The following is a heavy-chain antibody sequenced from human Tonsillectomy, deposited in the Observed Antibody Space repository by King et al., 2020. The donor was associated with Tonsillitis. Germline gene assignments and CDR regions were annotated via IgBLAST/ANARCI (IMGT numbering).Heavy chain of an antibody. Sequence: VQLQESGPGLVKPSQTLSLTCTVSGGSISSGSYYWSWIRQPAGKGLEWIGRIYTSGSTNYNPSLKSRVTMSVDTSKNQFSLKLSSATAADTAVYYCAGESIVVVPAATISNWFDPWGQGTLVTVSS. D-gene: IGHD2-2*01. CDR2: IYTSGST. V-gene: IGHV4-61*02. CDR3: AGESIVVVPAATISNWFDP. J-gene: IGHJ5*02. CDR1: GGSISSGSYY.